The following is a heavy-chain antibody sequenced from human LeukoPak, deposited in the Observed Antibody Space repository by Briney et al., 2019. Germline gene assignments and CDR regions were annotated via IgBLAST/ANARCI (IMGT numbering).Heavy chain of an antibody. V-gene: IGHV3-23*01. CDR2: ISNYGHKT. D-gene: IGHD6-25*01. CDR3: VRNAASDFYYYMGV. CDR1: GFTFYSYA. J-gene: IGHJ6*03. Sequence: GGSLRLSCVASGFTFYSYAMGWVRQSPGRGLECVSAISNYGHKTSYTDSVRGRFTISRDNPKNTVYLQMSSLRAEDTGIYYCVRNAASDFYYYMGVWGRGTTLIVS.